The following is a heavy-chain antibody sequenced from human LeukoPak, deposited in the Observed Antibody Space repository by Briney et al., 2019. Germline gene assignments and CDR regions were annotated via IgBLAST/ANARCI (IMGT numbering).Heavy chain of an antibody. V-gene: IGHV1-2*02. CDR2: INPNSGGT. CDR1: GYTFTGYY. D-gene: IGHD3-9*01. J-gene: IGHJ6*03. CDR3: ARAGRYFDWLSPQDFYYYYMDV. Sequence: EASVKVSCKASGYTFTGYYMHWVRQAPGQGLEWMGWINPNSGGTNYAQKFQGRVTMTRDTSISTAYMELSRLKYDDAAVYYCARAGRYFDWLSPQDFYYYYMDVWGTGTTVTVSS.